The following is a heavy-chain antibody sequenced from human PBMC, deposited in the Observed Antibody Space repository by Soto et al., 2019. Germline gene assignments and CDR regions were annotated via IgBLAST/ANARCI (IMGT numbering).Heavy chain of an antibody. CDR1: GGTFSSYA. D-gene: IGHD1-1*01. J-gene: IGHJ4*02. CDR2: IIPIFGTA. V-gene: IGHV1-69*01. Sequence: QVQLVQSGAEVKKPGSSVKVSWKASGGTFSSYAISWVRQAPGQGLEWMGGIIPIFGTANYAQKFQGRVTIAADESTSTAYMELSSLRSEDTAVYYCARGTNWNPLVYYFDYWGQGTLVTVSS. CDR3: ARGTNWNPLVYYFDY.